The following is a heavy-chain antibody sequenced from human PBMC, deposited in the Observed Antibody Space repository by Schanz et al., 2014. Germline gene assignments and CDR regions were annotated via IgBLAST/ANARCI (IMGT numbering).Heavy chain of an antibody. D-gene: IGHD3-10*01. CDR1: GFTFSSNS. V-gene: IGHV3-48*04. J-gene: IGHJ4*02. CDR3: VRDELLWFGEVLSLDY. CDR2: IGNGGVTI. Sequence: VQVVQSGGGLVKPGGSLRLSCAASGFTFSSNSMNWVRQAPGKGLEWISYIGNGGVTIYYADSVKGRFTISRDNSNKTVDLQMNSLRAEDTALYYCVRDELLWFGEVLSLDYWGQGARVTVSS.